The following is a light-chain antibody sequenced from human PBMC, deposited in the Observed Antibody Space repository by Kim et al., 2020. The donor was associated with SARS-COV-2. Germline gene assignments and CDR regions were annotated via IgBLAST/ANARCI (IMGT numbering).Light chain of an antibody. CDR2: QDT. V-gene: IGLV3-25*03. J-gene: IGLJ2*01. CDR3: QSADTTGTSVL. Sequence: PGEPAGITCSGSALSKQFAYWYQLRPGQAPVLTIYQDTERPSGIPERFSGSTSETTVTLTISGVQAEDEADYYCQSADTTGTSVLFGGGTQLTVL. CDR1: ALSKQF.